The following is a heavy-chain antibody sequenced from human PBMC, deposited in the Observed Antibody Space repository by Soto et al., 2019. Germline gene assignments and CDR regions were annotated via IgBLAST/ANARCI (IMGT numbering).Heavy chain of an antibody. CDR3: AKGSMKLAYCGGDCFYGMDV. Sequence: GGSLRLSCAASGFTFSSYAMSWVRQAPGKGLEWVSAISGSGGSTYYADSVKGRFTISRDNSKNTLYLQMNSLRAEDTAVYYCAKGSMKLAYCGGDCFYGMDVWGQGTTVTVSS. CDR2: ISGSGGST. J-gene: IGHJ6*02. V-gene: IGHV3-23*01. CDR1: GFTFSSYA. D-gene: IGHD2-21*01.